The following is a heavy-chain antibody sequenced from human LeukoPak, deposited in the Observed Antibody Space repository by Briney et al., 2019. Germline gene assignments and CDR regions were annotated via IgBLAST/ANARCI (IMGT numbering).Heavy chain of an antibody. CDR1: GGSISSYY. J-gene: IGHJ4*02. CDR3: ARGGRTVTTNFDY. CDR2: IFYTGST. D-gene: IGHD4-17*01. Sequence: SETLSLTCTVSGGSISSYYWSWIRQPPGKGWEWIGYIFYTGSTNYNPSLKSRVTMSVDTSKNQFFLKLSSVTAADTAVYYCARGGRTVTTNFDYWGQGTLVTVSS. V-gene: IGHV4-59*01.